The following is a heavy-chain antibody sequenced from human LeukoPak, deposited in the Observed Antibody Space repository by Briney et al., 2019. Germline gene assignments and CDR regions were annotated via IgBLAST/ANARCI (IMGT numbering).Heavy chain of an antibody. V-gene: IGHV3-73*01. D-gene: IGHD3-10*01. J-gene: IGHJ6*04. Sequence: PGGSLRLSCAASGFTFSGSAMHWVRQASGKGLEWVGRIRSKAISYATAYAASVKGRFTISRDDSKNTAYLQMNSLKTEDTAVYYCTRQSVRGVMVYGMDVWGKGTTVTVSS. CDR3: TRQSVRGVMVYGMDV. CDR2: IRSKAISYAT. CDR1: GFTFSGSA.